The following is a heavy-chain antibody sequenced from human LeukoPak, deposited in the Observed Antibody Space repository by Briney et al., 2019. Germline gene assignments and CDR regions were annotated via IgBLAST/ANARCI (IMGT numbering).Heavy chain of an antibody. CDR1: GGSISSFY. J-gene: IGHJ6*03. V-gene: IGHV4-59*12. Sequence: SETLSLTCTVSGGSISSFYWSWFYWSWIRQPPGKGLEWIGYIYFSGSTNYNPSLKSRVTISVDTSKNQFSLKLSSVTAADTAVYYCARVRSFYYYYYYMDVWGKGTTVTVSS. CDR3: ARVRSFYYYYYYMDV. CDR2: IYFSGST.